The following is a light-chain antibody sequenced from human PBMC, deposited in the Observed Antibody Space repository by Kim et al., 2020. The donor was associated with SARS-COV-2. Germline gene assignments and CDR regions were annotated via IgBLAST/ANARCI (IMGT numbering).Light chain of an antibody. Sequence: SAVTQPASVSGSPGQSITISCTGTSSDVGGYNYVSWYQQYPGKAPKLMIYDVFKRPSGVSNRFSGSKSGNTASLTISGLQAEDEAEYYCASYRSSGYVFGTGTKVTVL. J-gene: IGLJ1*01. CDR1: SSDVGGYNY. V-gene: IGLV2-14*03. CDR2: DVF. CDR3: ASYRSSGYV.